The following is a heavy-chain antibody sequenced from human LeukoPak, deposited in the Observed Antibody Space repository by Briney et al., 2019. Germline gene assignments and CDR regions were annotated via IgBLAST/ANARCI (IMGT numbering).Heavy chain of an antibody. CDR2: INHSGST. J-gene: IGHJ6*03. Sequence: SETLSLTCAVYGGSFSGYYWSWIRQPPGKGLEWIGEINHSGSTNYNPSLKSRVTISVDTSKNQISLKLSSVTAADTAVYYCARVYDFWSGYYWGYMDVWGKGTTVTASS. CDR1: GGSFSGYY. V-gene: IGHV4-34*01. D-gene: IGHD3-3*01. CDR3: ARVYDFWSGYYWGYMDV.